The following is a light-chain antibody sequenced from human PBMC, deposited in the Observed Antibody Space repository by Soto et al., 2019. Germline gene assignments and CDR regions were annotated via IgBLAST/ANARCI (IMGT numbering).Light chain of an antibody. CDR2: RNN. CDR3: AAWDDSLSGWV. J-gene: IGLJ3*02. CDR1: SSNIGSNY. V-gene: IGLV1-47*01. Sequence: QSVLTQPPSASGTPGQRVTISWSGSSSNIGSNYVYWYQQLPGTAPNLLIYRNNQRPSGVPDRFSGSTSGTSASLAISGLRSEDEADYYCAAWDDSLSGWVFGGGTKLTVL.